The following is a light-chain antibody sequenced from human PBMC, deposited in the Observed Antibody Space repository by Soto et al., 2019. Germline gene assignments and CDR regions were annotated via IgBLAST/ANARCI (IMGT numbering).Light chain of an antibody. Sequence: EIVLTQSPGTLSLSPGERATLSCRASQSVRSNYLAWYQQKPGQAPRLLIYGASSRATGIPDRFSGTGSGTDFTLTISRLEPADFAVYFCQQYGGSPYTFGQGTQLEIK. J-gene: IGKJ2*01. CDR1: QSVRSNY. V-gene: IGKV3-20*01. CDR3: QQYGGSPYT. CDR2: GAS.